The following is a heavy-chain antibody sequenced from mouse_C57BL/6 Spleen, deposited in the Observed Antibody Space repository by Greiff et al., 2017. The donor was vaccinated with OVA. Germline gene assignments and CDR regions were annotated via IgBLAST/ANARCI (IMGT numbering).Heavy chain of an antibody. CDR3: ARGYYGSSYYAMGY. J-gene: IGHJ4*01. Sequence: QVQLKASGPELVKPGASVKISCKASGYAFSSSWMNWVKQRPGKGLEWIGRIYPGDGATNYNGKFKGKATLTAAKSSSTAYMQLSSLTSEDSAVDICARGYYGSSYYAMGYWGQGTSVTVSS. CDR2: IYPGDGAT. CDR1: GYAFSSSW. V-gene: IGHV1-82*01. D-gene: IGHD1-1*01.